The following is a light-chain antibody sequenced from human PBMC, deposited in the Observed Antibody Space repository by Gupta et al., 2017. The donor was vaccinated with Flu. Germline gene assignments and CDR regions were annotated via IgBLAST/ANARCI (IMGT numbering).Light chain of an antibody. J-gene: IGLJ2*01. V-gene: IGLV5-45*01. CDR1: SGINTGGYR. Sequence: CTFHSGINTGGYRRYWHRQKPGSPHQYLVRYKSVSDYQPGSAGPRRFSGCKDASANAGMLLIAGLEAEDEAYYCCMNGHSNAGVFGGGTKLTVL. CDR3: MNGHSNAGV. CDR2: YKSVSDY.